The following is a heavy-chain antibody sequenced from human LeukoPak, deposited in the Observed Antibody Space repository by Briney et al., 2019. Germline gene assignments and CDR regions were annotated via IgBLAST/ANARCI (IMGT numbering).Heavy chain of an antibody. Sequence: KPGGSLRLSCAASGFTFSSYSMNWVRQAPGKGLEWVSSISSSSSYIFYADSVKGRFTISRDNAKNSLYLQMNSLRSEDTAVYYCSTDGGIAAAGSLDAFDIWGQGTMVTVSS. CDR3: STDGGIAAAGSLDAFDI. CDR1: GFTFSSYS. J-gene: IGHJ3*02. V-gene: IGHV3-21*04. CDR2: ISSSSSYI. D-gene: IGHD6-13*01.